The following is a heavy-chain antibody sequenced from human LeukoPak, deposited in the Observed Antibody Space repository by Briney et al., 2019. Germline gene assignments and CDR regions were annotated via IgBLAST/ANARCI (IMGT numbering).Heavy chain of an antibody. D-gene: IGHD1-14*01. CDR1: GFTFSNAW. CDR2: IKSKTDGKKT. V-gene: IGHV3-15*01. J-gene: IGHJ4*02. CDR3: TRNRNTYSFDY. Sequence: GAPLRLSCAASGFTFSNAWMSWVRQPPGEGLEWVGRIKSKTDGKKTDYAARVKGRFTISRDDSNNTLYLQMPGMKTEDTAVYFCTRNRNTYSFDYWGQGTLVTVSS.